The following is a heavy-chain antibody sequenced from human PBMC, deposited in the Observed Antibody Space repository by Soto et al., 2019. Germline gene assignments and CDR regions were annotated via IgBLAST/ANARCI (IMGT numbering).Heavy chain of an antibody. Sequence: EVQLLESGGGLVQPGGSLRLSCVASEFTFSSYAMHWVRQAPGKGLQWVSAISGSGGNTYYADSVKGRFTISRDNSKNTLYLQMNSLRAEDTAVYYCAKPHFDFWDGYPFWGQGRLVTVS. V-gene: IGHV3-23*01. D-gene: IGHD3-3*01. CDR3: AKPHFDFWDGYPF. J-gene: IGHJ4*02. CDR2: ISGSGGNT. CDR1: EFTFSSYA.